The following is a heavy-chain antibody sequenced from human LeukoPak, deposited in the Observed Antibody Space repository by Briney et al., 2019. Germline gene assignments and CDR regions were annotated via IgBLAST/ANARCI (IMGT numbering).Heavy chain of an antibody. CDR3: AKDVAPDSGWDLDY. CDR1: GLTFSTYS. J-gene: IGHJ4*02. D-gene: IGHD6-19*01. V-gene: IGHV3-23*01. Sequence: PGGSLRLSCAVSGLTFSTYSMTWVRQGPGKGLEWVSSIYNSGAKIFYADSVKGRFTISRDNSKNMLYLQMNSLRVADTAVYYCAKDVAPDSGWDLDYWGQGTLVTVSS. CDR2: IYNSGAKI.